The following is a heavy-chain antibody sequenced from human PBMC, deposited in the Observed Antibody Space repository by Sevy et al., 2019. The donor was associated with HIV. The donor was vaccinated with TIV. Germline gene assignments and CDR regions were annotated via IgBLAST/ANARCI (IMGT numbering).Heavy chain of an antibody. J-gene: IGHJ4*02. CDR1: GFTFSKYS. CDR3: AREGCTKPHDY. Sequence: GGSLRLSCAASGFTFSKYSMSWVRQPPGKGLEWVSTLSFGCGEINHADSVKGWFTISRDNSKNSLYLQMNNLRAGDTAVYYCAREGCTKPHDYWGQGTLVTVSS. V-gene: IGHV3-23*01. D-gene: IGHD2-8*01. CDR2: LSFGCGEI.